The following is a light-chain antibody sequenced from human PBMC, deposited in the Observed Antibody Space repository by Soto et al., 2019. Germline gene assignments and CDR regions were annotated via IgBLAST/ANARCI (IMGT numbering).Light chain of an antibody. V-gene: IGKV3-15*01. J-gene: IGKJ3*01. CDR3: QQYNNWLPT. Sequence: EIVMTQSPATLSVSPGERATLSCRASQSVSSNLAWYQQKPDQAPRLLIYGASTRATGIPARFSGSGSGTEFTLTISSLQSEDFAVYYCQQYNNWLPTFGPGTKVDIK. CDR1: QSVSSN. CDR2: GAS.